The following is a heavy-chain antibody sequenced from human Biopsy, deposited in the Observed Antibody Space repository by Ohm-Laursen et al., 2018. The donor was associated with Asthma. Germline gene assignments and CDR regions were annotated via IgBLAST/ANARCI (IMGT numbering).Heavy chain of an antibody. D-gene: IGHD1-14*01. J-gene: IGHJ6*02. Sequence: SLRLSCSAFGFSFRDYYMSWIRQAPGKGLEWISYISSGGRTIYYADSVKGRFTIPRDNAQNLLYLQMSSLRTEDTAVYYCARDNHDYYYYGMDLWGQGTSVTVSS. CDR1: GFSFRDYY. CDR2: ISSGGRTI. CDR3: ARDNHDYYYYGMDL. V-gene: IGHV3-11*01.